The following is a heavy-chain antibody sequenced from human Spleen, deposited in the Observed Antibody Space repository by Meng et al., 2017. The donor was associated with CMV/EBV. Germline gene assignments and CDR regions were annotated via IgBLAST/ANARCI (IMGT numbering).Heavy chain of an antibody. CDR1: GYTFTSYG. D-gene: IGHD6-19*01. CDR2: ISGKSGAT. J-gene: IGHJ6*02. V-gene: IGHV1-18*01. Sequence: ASVKVSCKASGYTFTSYGISWVRQAPGQGLEWMGSISGKSGATKFGQKFQGRVTLTRDTSISTAYMELTSLTSDDTAVYYCTRDSSAWYYSYYGMDVWGQGTTVTVSS. CDR3: TRDSSAWYYSYYGMDV.